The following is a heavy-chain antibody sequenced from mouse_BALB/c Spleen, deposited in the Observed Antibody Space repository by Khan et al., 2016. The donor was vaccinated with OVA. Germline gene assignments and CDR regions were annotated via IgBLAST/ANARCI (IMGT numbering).Heavy chain of an antibody. J-gene: IGHJ3*01. CDR1: GYSFTLYY. D-gene: IGHD2-14*01. CDR3: ARGYDFFAS. V-gene: IGHV1-26*01. CDR2: VNPNTDNI. Sequence: VQLKESGPDLVKPGASVKISCKASGYSFTLYYMSWVKQSHGKSLEWIGRVNPNTDNINYNQEFKGKAILTVDKSSNTAYMGLRSLTSEDSAVYFCARGYDFFASWGQWTLVTVSA.